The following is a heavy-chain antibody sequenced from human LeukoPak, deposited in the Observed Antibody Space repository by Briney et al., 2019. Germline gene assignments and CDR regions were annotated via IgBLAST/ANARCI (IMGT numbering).Heavy chain of an antibody. J-gene: IGHJ3*02. V-gene: IGHV3-20*04. CDR1: GFTFDDYG. Sequence: TGGSLRLSCAASGFTFDDYGMSWVRQAPGKGLEWVTGINWNGGSTGYADSVKGRFTISRDNDKNSLYLQMNSLSAEDTALYYCARRETYYYDSSGYGDAFDIWGQGTMVTVSS. D-gene: IGHD3-22*01. CDR3: ARRETYYYDSSGYGDAFDI. CDR2: INWNGGST.